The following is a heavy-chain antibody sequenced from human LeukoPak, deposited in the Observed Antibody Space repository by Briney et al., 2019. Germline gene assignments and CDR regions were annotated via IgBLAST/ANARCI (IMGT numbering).Heavy chain of an antibody. CDR3: AKGDDSSGWYLHFQH. V-gene: IGHV3-23*01. Sequence: GGSLRLSCAASGFTFSSYAMSWVRQAPGKGLEWVSAISGSGGSTYYADSVEGRFTISRDNSKNTLYLQMNSLRAEDTAVYYCAKGDDSSGWYLHFQHWGQGTLVTVSS. J-gene: IGHJ1*01. CDR2: ISGSGGST. D-gene: IGHD6-19*01. CDR1: GFTFSSYA.